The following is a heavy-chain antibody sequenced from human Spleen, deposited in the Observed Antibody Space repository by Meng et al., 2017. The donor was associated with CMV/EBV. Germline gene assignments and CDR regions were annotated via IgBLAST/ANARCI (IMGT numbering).Heavy chain of an antibody. J-gene: IGHJ4*02. CDR3: AKHNSRVVIGGGVDY. D-gene: IGHD3-3*01. CDR2: LNFGGGGT. V-gene: IGHV3-23*01. Sequence: GESLKISCTASRITFSRYAMSWIRQTPGKGLEWVSSLNFGGGGTDYADSVKGRFTISRDNSKNTLYLQMHSLRAEDTAMYYCAKHNSRVVIGGGVDYWGQGTLVTVSS. CDR1: RITFSRYA.